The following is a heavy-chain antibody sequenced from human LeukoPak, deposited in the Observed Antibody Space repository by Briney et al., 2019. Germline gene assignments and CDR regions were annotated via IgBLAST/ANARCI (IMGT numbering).Heavy chain of an antibody. CDR1: GFTFSNAW. J-gene: IGHJ4*02. Sequence: GGSLRLSCAASGFTFSNAWMSWVRQAPGKGLEWVANIKQDGSEKYYVDSVKGRFTISRDNAKNSLYLQMNSLRAEDAAVYYCARDRKFYGDSTLYYFDYWGQGTLVTVSS. V-gene: IGHV3-7*01. CDR3: ARDRKFYGDSTLYYFDY. CDR2: IKQDGSEK. D-gene: IGHD4-17*01.